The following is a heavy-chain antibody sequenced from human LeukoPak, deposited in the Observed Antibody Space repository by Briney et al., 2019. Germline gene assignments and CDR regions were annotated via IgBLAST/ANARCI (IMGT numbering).Heavy chain of an antibody. V-gene: IGHV3-23*01. D-gene: IGHD3-3*01. CDR2: ISGSGGST. Sequence: GSLRLSCAASGFTFSSYSMSWVRQAPGKGLEWVSAISGSGGSTYYVDSVKGRLTISRDNSKNTLYLQMNSLRAEDTAVYYCAKDRFRPTIFGVGNWFDPWGQGTLVTVSS. J-gene: IGHJ5*02. CDR3: AKDRFRPTIFGVGNWFDP. CDR1: GFTFSSYS.